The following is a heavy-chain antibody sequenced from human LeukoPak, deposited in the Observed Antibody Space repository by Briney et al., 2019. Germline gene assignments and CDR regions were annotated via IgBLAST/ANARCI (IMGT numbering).Heavy chain of an antibody. D-gene: IGHD4-17*01. CDR3: ARDRDYAFDY. J-gene: IGHJ4*02. V-gene: IGHV3-48*02. Sequence: GGSLRLSCAASGFIFSNYGMNWVRQAPGKGLEWISYIDSDTYGNTIYYPHTVKGRFTISRDNAKNSLYLQMDSLRDEDTAVYYCARDRDYAFDYWGQGTLVTVSS. CDR1: GFIFSNYG. CDR2: IDSDTYGNTI.